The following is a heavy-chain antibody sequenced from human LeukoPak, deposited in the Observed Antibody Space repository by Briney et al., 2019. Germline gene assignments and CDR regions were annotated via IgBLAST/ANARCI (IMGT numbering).Heavy chain of an antibody. J-gene: IGHJ4*02. CDR1: GYSLSSGYY. Sequence: SETLSLTCTVSGYSLSSGYYWGWIRQPPGKGLEWIGSIYHSGSTYYNPSLKSLVTISVDTSKNQFSLKLSSVTAADTAVYYCARVTYEGSVVYWGQGTLVTASS. V-gene: IGHV4-38-2*02. CDR2: IYHSGST. D-gene: IGHD5-12*01. CDR3: ARVTYEGSVVY.